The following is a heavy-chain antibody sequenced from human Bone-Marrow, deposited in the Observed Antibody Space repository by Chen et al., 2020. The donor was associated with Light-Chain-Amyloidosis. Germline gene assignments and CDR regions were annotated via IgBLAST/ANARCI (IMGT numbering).Heavy chain of an antibody. CDR1: GFSVSREY. CDR3: VRDGHHWDFDY. V-gene: IGHV3-53*02. Sequence: EMELVETGGGFVQPGGSLRLSCVVSGFSVSREYMTWVRQAPGKGLEWVSVLYSAGKTYYTDSVRGRFTISRDDSKNTLYLQMNSLRADDTATYYCVRDGHHWDFDYWGRGTLVTVSS. CDR2: LYSAGKT. D-gene: IGHD7-27*01. J-gene: IGHJ4*01.